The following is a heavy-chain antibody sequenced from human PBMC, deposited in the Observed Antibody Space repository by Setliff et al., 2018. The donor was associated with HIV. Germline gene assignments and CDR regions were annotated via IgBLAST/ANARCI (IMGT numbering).Heavy chain of an antibody. D-gene: IGHD3-22*01. CDR2: VFYNGGT. J-gene: IGHJ6*04. CDR1: GGSIRTYY. CDR3: AREPPNFARYYYDSSGYGDV. V-gene: IGHV4-59*12. Sequence: PSESLSLTCTVSGGSIRTYYWSWIRQSPGKGLEWIGYVFYNGGTAYDPSLKSRLTISVDTSKKQFSLRLSSVTAADTAVYYCAREPPNFARYYYDSSGYGDVWGKGTTVTVSS.